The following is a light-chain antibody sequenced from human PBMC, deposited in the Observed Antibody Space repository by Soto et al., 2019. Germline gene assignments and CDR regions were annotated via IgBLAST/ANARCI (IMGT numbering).Light chain of an antibody. CDR2: GAS. CDR3: QEYNNWPPGVT. CDR1: QSVSSN. V-gene: IGKV3-15*01. Sequence: EIVMTQSPATLSVSPGERATLSCRASQSVSSNLAWYQQKPGQAPRLLIYGASTRATGIPARFSGSGSGTEFTLTISRLQSEDFAVYYCQEYNNWPPGVTFGQGTKLEIK. J-gene: IGKJ2*01.